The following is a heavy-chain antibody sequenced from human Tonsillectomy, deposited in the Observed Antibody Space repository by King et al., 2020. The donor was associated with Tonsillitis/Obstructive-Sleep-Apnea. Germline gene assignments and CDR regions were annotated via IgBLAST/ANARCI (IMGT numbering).Heavy chain of an antibody. CDR1: GFTFSDYY. CDR2: ISSSSSYT. Sequence: QVQLVESGGGLVKPGGSLRLSCAASGFTFSDYYMSWLRQAPGKGLEWVSYISSSSSYTNYADSVKGRFTISRDNAKNSLYLQMNSLRAEDTAVYYCARGGAAGNPHFDYWGQGTLVTVSS. J-gene: IGHJ4*02. CDR3: ARGGAAGNPHFDY. V-gene: IGHV3-11*05. D-gene: IGHD6-13*01.